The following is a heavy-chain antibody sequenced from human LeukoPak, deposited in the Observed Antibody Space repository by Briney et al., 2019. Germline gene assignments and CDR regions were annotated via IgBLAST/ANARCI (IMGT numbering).Heavy chain of an antibody. D-gene: IGHD3-16*01. CDR3: VRDVGAVRGEVYFDY. V-gene: IGHV3-21*01. CDR1: GFTFSTFA. J-gene: IGHJ4*02. CDR2: ITGSGPYI. Sequence: GGSLRLSCAASGFTFSTFAMHWVRLSPEKGLEWVSSITGSGPYILYADSVKRRFTISRDNTKKLLYLEMNSLRAEDTAMYYCVRDVGAVRGEVYFDYWGQGTLVTVSS.